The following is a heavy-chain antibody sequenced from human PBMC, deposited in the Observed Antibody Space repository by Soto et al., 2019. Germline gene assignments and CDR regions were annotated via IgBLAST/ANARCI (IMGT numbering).Heavy chain of an antibody. D-gene: IGHD3-16*01. V-gene: IGHV5-51*01. CDR1: GYSFTSYW. CDR3: ARVEGDGSRPDAFDI. Sequence: GESLKISCKGSGYSFTSYWIGWVRQMPGKGLEWMGIICPGDSDTRYSPSFQGQVTISADKSISTAYLQWSSLKASDTAMYYCARVEGDGSRPDAFDIWGQGTMVTVSS. J-gene: IGHJ3*02. CDR2: ICPGDSDT.